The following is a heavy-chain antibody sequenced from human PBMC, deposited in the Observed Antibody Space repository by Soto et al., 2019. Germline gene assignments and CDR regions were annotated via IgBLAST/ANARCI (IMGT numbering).Heavy chain of an antibody. Sequence: SETLSLTCTVSGCSISSSSYYWGWIRQPPGKGLEWIGSIYYSGSTYYNPSLKSRVTISVDTSKNQFSLKLSSVTAADTAVYYCARQRLELSEADWFDPWGQGTLVTSPQ. CDR3: ARQRLELSEADWFDP. V-gene: IGHV4-39*01. J-gene: IGHJ5*02. CDR2: IYYSGST. CDR1: GCSISSSSYY. D-gene: IGHD1-7*01.